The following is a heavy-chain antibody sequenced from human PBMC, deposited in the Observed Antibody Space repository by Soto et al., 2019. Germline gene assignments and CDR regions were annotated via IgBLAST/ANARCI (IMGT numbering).Heavy chain of an antibody. CDR3: ASYYYDSSGYYPVLAP. Sequence: ASVKVSCKASGGTFSSYTISWVRQAPGQGLEWMGGIIPIFGTANYAQKFQGRVTITADKSTSTAYMELSSLRSEDTAVYYCASYYYDSSGYYPVLAPWGQGTLVTVSS. J-gene: IGHJ5*02. CDR2: IIPIFGTA. V-gene: IGHV1-69*06. CDR1: GGTFSSYT. D-gene: IGHD3-22*01.